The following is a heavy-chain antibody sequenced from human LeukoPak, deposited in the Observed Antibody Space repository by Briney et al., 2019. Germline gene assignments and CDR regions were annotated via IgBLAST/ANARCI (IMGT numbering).Heavy chain of an antibody. D-gene: IGHD3-10*01. CDR3: ARGRVLLWFGELLGDWFDP. CDR1: GGSISSGDYY. J-gene: IGHJ5*02. Sequence: PSQTLSLTCTVSGGSISSGDYYWSWIRQPPGKGLEWIGYIYYSGSTYYNPSLKSRVTISVDTSENQFSLKLSSVTAADTAVYYCARGRVLLWFGELLGDWFDPWGQGTLVTVSS. V-gene: IGHV4-30-4*01. CDR2: IYYSGST.